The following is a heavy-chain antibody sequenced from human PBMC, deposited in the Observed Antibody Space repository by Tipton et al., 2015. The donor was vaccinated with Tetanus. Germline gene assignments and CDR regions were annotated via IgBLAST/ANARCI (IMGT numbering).Heavy chain of an antibody. CDR2: IWYDGSNK. Sequence: RSLRLSCAASGFTFSSYGMHWVRQAPGKGLEWVAVIWYDGSNKYYADSVKGRFTISRDNSKNTLYLQMNSLRAEDTAVYYCARDRGLLEWLQGVDYWGQGTLVTVSS. CDR1: GFTFSSYG. V-gene: IGHV3-33*01. J-gene: IGHJ4*02. D-gene: IGHD3-3*01. CDR3: ARDRGLLEWLQGVDY.